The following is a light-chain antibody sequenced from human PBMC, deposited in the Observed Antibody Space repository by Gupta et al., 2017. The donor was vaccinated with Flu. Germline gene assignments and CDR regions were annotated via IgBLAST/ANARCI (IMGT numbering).Light chain of an antibody. J-gene: IGKJ4*01. CDR3: LQSYSPPLT. CDR1: HNIDNF. CDR2: SAS. Sequence: VDRVTIPSRTNHNIDNFLDWYQQKPGKSPNLLIYSASNLQSGVPSRFSGSGSGTHFTLIINSLQREDFATYYCLQSYSPPLTFGRGTKVQI. V-gene: IGKV1-39*01.